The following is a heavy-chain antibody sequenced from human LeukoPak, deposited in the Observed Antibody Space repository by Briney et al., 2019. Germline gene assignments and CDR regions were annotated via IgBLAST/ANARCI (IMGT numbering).Heavy chain of an antibody. CDR1: GYTFTSYA. Sequence: GASVNVSCKASGYTFTSYAMHWVRQAPGQRLEWMGWINAGNGNTKYSQKFQGRVTITRDTSASTAYMELSSLRSEDTAVYYCARTPYGGSYYYYYGMDVWGQGTTVTVSS. V-gene: IGHV1-3*01. CDR3: ARTPYGGSYYYYYGMDV. D-gene: IGHD4-23*01. J-gene: IGHJ6*02. CDR2: INAGNGNT.